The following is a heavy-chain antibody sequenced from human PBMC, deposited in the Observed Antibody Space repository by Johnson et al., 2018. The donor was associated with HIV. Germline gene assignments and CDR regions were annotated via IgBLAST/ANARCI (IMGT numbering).Heavy chain of an antibody. D-gene: IGHD5-12*01. J-gene: IGHJ3*02. CDR3: AREGLRHDAFDI. Sequence: VQLVESGGGVVRPGGSLGLSCAASGFTLVDYGMSWVRQAPGKGLEWVPGLNWTGGRTGNATSVRGRFTISRDNAKNSCYLQMNSLRAEDTALYYCAREGLRHDAFDIWGQGTMVTVSS. CDR2: LNWTGGRT. V-gene: IGHV3-20*04. CDR1: GFTLVDYG.